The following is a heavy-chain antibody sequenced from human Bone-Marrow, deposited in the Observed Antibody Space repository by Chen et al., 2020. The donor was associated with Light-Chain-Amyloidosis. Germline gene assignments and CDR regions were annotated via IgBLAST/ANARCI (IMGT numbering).Heavy chain of an antibody. CDR3: AKSSYSISFFLDAFDI. V-gene: IGHV3-9*01. CDR2: ISWNSGSI. J-gene: IGHJ3*02. CDR1: GFTFDDYA. D-gene: IGHD6-13*01. Sequence: LVESGGGLVQPGRSLRLSCAASGFTFDDYAMHWVRQAPGKGLEWVSGISWNSGSIGYADSVKGRFTISRDNAKNSLYLQMNSLRAEDTALYYCAKSSYSISFFLDAFDIWGQWTMVTVSS.